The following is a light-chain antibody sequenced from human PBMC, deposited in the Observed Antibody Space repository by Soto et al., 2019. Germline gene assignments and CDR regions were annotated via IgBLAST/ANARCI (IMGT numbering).Light chain of an antibody. CDR3: EQSYSTRWT. CDR2: GAS. V-gene: IGKV1-39*01. CDR1: QTISHY. J-gene: IGKJ1*01. Sequence: DLQMTQSPSSLSASVGDRVTITCRASQTISHYLNWYQQKPGKAPKLLIYGASSLQCGVPSRFRGRGSGTDFTLSISSLQPEEFATYDCEQSYSTRWTFGQGTNLDIK.